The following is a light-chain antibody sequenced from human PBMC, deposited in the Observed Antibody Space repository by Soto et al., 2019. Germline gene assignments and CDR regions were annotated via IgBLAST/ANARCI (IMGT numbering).Light chain of an antibody. V-gene: IGKV1-5*03. CDR1: QSISTL. J-gene: IGKJ1*01. Sequence: DIQMTQSPSTLSASVGDRVTITCRASQSISTLLAWYQQKPGKAPNLLIYKASNLKSGVPPRFSGSGSGTEFTLTISSLQPDDFATYYCHQYNSYSTFGQGTKLEIK. CDR3: HQYNSYST. CDR2: KAS.